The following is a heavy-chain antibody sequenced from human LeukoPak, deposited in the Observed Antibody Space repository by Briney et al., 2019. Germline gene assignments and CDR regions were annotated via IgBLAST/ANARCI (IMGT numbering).Heavy chain of an antibody. J-gene: IGHJ4*02. CDR3: ARGYDFWSGDIN. CDR1: GGSISSYY. Sequence: PSETLSLTCTVSGGSISSYYWSWIRQPPGKGLEWIGYIYYTGNTNYNPSLKSRVTISVDTSNNQFSLKLSSVTAADTAVYYCARGYDFWSGDINWGQGTLVTVSS. D-gene: IGHD3-3*01. V-gene: IGHV4-59*01. CDR2: IYYTGNT.